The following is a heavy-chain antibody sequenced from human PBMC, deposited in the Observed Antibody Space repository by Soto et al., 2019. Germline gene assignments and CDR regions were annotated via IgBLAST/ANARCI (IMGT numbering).Heavy chain of an antibody. J-gene: IGHJ4*02. CDR2: IYTRGGT. D-gene: IGHD6-6*01. CDR1: SDSISSYY. CDR3: ARDLEYSNSLVLNY. Sequence: SETLSLTCTVSSDSISSYYCNWIRQPAGKGLEWIGRIYTRGGTTYNPSLKSRVTMSVDTSKNQFSLKLNSVTAADTAVYYCARDLEYSNSLVLNYWGQGTLVTVSS. V-gene: IGHV4-4*07.